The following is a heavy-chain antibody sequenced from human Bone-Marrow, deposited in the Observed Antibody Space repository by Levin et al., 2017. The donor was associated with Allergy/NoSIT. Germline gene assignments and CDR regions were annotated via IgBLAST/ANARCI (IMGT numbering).Heavy chain of an antibody. V-gene: IGHV1-2*02. CDR3: ARGRLAVAGTHPFRD. J-gene: IGHJ4*02. CDR1: GYTFTDYY. CDR2: INPNSGGT. D-gene: IGHD6-19*01. Sequence: GGSLRLSCKASGYTFTDYYMHWVRQAPGQGLEWMGWINPNSGGTNYAQKFQGRVTMTRDTSISTAYMELSRLRSDDTAVYYCARGRLAVAGTHPFRDWGQGTLVTVSS.